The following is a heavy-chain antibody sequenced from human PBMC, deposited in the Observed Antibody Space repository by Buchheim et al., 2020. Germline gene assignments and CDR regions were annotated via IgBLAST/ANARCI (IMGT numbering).Heavy chain of an antibody. CDR2: ISGGVGSA. D-gene: IGHD6-6*01. V-gene: IGHV3-23*01. Sequence: EVQPLESGGDLVQPGGSLRLSCAASGFTFSSYAMGWVRQAPGKGLEWVSSISGGVGSAYYADSVKGHFTFSRDNSKNTLYLQMSSLRAEDTAVYYCAKISITSSNFDYWGQG. CDR1: GFTFSSYA. J-gene: IGHJ4*02. CDR3: AKISITSSNFDY.